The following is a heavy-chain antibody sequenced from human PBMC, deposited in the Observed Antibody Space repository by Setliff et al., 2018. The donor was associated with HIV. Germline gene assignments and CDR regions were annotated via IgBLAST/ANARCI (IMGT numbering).Heavy chain of an antibody. V-gene: IGHV4-4*08. CDR1: GGSINSYY. CDR3: ARAHYYGSGFMDV. J-gene: IGHJ6*04. CDR2: IYASGST. Sequence: SETLSLTCTVSGGSINSYYWSWIRQPPGKGLEWIGYIYASGSTNYNPSLKSRVSISVDTSKNQFSLNLSSVTAADTAVYYCARAHYYGSGFMDVWGRGTTVTVSS. D-gene: IGHD3-10*01.